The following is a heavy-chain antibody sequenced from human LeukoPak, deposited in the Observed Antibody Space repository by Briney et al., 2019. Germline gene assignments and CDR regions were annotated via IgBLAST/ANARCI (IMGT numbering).Heavy chain of an antibody. CDR1: ACSVSSGSYD. CDR2: IGYSGNT. D-gene: IGHD3-10*01. Sequence: PSVTLSLTCTVSACSVSSGSYDRRWIRQPPEKILEWIGNIGYSGNTNYNPTLNSRVTISVDTTKNQFSLKLSSVTAADTAVYYCARDSVYYYGSGSALAYSYYCMDVWGKGTTVTVSS. V-gene: IGHV4-61*01. J-gene: IGHJ6*04. CDR3: ARDSVYYYGSGSALAYSYYCMDV.